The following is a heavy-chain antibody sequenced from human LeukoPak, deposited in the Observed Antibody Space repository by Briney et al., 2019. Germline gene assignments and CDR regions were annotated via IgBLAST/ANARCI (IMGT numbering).Heavy chain of an antibody. Sequence: PGGTLRLSCAASGFTFSSYGMSWVRQAPGKGLEWVSAISGSGGSTYYADSVKGRFTISRDNSKNTLYLQMNSLRAEDTAVYYCAKEGGIDFDWLYIGYWGQGTLVTVSS. V-gene: IGHV3-23*01. CDR3: AKEGGIDFDWLYIGY. J-gene: IGHJ4*02. CDR2: ISGSGGST. D-gene: IGHD3-9*01. CDR1: GFTFSSYG.